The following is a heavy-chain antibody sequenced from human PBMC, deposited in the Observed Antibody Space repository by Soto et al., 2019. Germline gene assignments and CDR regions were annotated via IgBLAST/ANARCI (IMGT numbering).Heavy chain of an antibody. D-gene: IGHD4-17*01. CDR1: GFTFSSYS. Sequence: GGSLRLSCAASGFTFSSYSMNWVRQAPGKGLEWVSSISSSSSYIYYADSVKGRFTISRDNSKNTLYLQMNSLRAEDTAVYYCAKDLSAGPDYGDYFDYWGQGTLVTVSS. J-gene: IGHJ4*02. V-gene: IGHV3-21*01. CDR2: ISSSSSYI. CDR3: AKDLSAGPDYGDYFDY.